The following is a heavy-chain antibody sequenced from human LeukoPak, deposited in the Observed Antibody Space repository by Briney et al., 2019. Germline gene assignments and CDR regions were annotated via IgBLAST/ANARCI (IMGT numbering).Heavy chain of an antibody. CDR1: VYTFTVYY. Sequence: ASVRVSFKASVYTFTVYYMHWVRQAPGQGGGWMGWINPNSGGTNFAQKFQGRVTVTRETARSEVYMELSRLRSDDTAVYYCARPRNPMVVTPTSRTYFFDSWGQGTLVTVSS. J-gene: IGHJ4*02. V-gene: IGHV1-2*02. D-gene: IGHD4-23*01. CDR2: INPNSGGT. CDR3: ARPRNPMVVTPTSRTYFFDS.